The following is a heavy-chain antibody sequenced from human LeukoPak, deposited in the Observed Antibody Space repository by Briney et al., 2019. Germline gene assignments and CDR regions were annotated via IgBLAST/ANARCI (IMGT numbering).Heavy chain of an antibody. CDR3: ARDSLGRIAAAGTGGY. Sequence: PGGSLRLSCAASGFTFSSYAMHWVRQAPGKGLEWVAVISYDGSNKYYADSVKGRFTISRDNSKNTLYLQMNSLRAEDTAVYYCARDSLGRIAAAGTGGYWGQGTLVTVSS. CDR1: GFTFSSYA. J-gene: IGHJ4*02. CDR2: ISYDGSNK. V-gene: IGHV3-30-3*01. D-gene: IGHD6-13*01.